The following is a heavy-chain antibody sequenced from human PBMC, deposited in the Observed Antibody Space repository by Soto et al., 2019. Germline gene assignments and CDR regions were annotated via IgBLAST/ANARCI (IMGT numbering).Heavy chain of an antibody. CDR2: ISYDGSNK. CDR3: AREGIRGYFDY. Sequence: QVQLVESGGGVVQPGRSLRLSCAASGFTFSSYAMHWVRQAPGKGLEWVAAISYDGSNKYYADSVKGRFTISRDNSKNTLYLQMNSLRAEDTAVYYCAREGIRGYFDYWGQGTLVTVSS. V-gene: IGHV3-30-3*01. D-gene: IGHD5-18*01. J-gene: IGHJ4*02. CDR1: GFTFSSYA.